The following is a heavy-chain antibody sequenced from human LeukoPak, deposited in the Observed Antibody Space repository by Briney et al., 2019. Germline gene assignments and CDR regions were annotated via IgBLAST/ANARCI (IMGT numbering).Heavy chain of an antibody. CDR2: IKQDGSEK. V-gene: IGHV3-7*01. CDR1: GFTFSSHW. D-gene: IGHD2-15*01. CDR3: ARDPTVRCSGGSCYSAFDY. Sequence: GALRLSCAASGFTFSSHWMTWVRQAPGKGLEWVANIKQDGSEKYYVDSVKGRFTISRDNAKNSLYLQMNSLRAEDAAVYYCARDPTVRCSGGSCYSAFDYWGQGTLVTVSS. J-gene: IGHJ4*02.